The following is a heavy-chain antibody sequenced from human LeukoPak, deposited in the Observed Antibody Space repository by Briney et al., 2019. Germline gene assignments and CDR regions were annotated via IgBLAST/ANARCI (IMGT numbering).Heavy chain of an antibody. Sequence: PGGSLRLSCAASGFTFSSYSMNWVRQAPGKGLEWVSSISSSSSYIYYADSVKGRFTISRDNAKNSLYLQTNSLRAEDTAVYYCARGAGYYYYMDVWGKGTTVTISS. CDR2: ISSSSSYI. V-gene: IGHV3-21*01. CDR1: GFTFSSYS. J-gene: IGHJ6*03. CDR3: ARGAGYYYYMDV.